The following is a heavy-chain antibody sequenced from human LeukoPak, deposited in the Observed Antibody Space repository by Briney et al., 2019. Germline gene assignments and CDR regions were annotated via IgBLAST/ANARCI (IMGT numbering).Heavy chain of an antibody. V-gene: IGHV3-21*01. CDR2: ISSSSSYI. J-gene: IGHJ1*01. CDR1: GFTFSSYS. Sequence: GGSLRLSCAASGFTFSSYSMNWVRQAPGKGLEWVSSISSSSSYIYYADSVKGRFTISRDNAKNSLYLQMTSLRAEDTAVYYCARDEYYYDSSLYFQHWGQGTLVTVSS. D-gene: IGHD3-22*01. CDR3: ARDEYYYDSSLYFQH.